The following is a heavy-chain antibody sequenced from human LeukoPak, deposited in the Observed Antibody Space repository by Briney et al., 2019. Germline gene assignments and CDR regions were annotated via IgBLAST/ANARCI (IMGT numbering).Heavy chain of an antibody. CDR1: GFTFSSYS. V-gene: IGHV3-7*01. J-gene: IGHJ3*01. CDR3: ARALLLPIVTSLNEHAFDL. D-gene: IGHD3-16*02. CDR2: IKLDGSEK. Sequence: GGSLRLSCAASGFTFSSYSMNWVRQAPGKGLEWVASIKLDGSEKYHVDSVTGRFTISRDNAKNSLYLQMNSLRAEDTAVYYCARALLLPIVTSLNEHAFDLWGQGTMVTVSS.